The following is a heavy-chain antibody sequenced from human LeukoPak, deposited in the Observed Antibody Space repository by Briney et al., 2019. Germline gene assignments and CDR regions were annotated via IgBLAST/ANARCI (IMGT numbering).Heavy chain of an antibody. D-gene: IGHD3-3*01. V-gene: IGHV1-18*01. CDR1: GYTFTSYG. J-gene: IGHJ5*02. CDR2: ISAYNGNT. CDR3: ARDYAPPPYYDFWSGYSLWFDP. Sequence: GASVKVSCKASGYTFTSYGISWVRQAPGQGLEWMGWISAYNGNTNYVQKLQGRVTMTTDTSTSTAYMELRSLRSDDPAVYYCARDYAPPPYYDFWSGYSLWFDPWGQGTLVTVSS.